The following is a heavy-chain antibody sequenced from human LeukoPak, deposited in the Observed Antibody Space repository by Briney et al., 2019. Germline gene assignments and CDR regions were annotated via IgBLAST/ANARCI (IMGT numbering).Heavy chain of an antibody. Sequence: PSETLSLTCTVSGGSISSSSYYWGWIRQPPGKGLEWIGSIYYSGSTYYNPSLKSRVTISVDTSKNQFSLKLSSVTAADTAVYYRARHLHYYDFWSGNYMDVWGKGTTVTVSS. CDR3: ARHLHYYDFWSGNYMDV. CDR1: GGSISSSSYY. CDR2: IYYSGST. D-gene: IGHD3-3*01. V-gene: IGHV4-39*01. J-gene: IGHJ6*03.